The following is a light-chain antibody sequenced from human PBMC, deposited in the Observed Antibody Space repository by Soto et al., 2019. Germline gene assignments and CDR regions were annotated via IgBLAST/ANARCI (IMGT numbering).Light chain of an antibody. CDR3: QQSYTFPYT. V-gene: IGKV1-39*01. J-gene: IGKJ2*01. CDR1: QSISHY. Sequence: DIQMTQSPSSLSAAAGDRVTITCRASQSISHYLNWYQQKPGKAPKLLLYGASTLQSGVPSRFNGSGSGTDFTLAIDILQPEDFATYYCQQSYTFPYTFGQGTKLEIK. CDR2: GAS.